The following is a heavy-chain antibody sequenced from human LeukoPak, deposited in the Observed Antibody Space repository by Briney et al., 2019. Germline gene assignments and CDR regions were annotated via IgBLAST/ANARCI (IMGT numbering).Heavy chain of an antibody. D-gene: IGHD3-22*01. Sequence: VASVKVSCKASGYTFTSYGISWVRRAPGQGLEWMGWISAYNGNTNYAQKLQGRVTMTTDTSTSTAYMELRSLRSDDTAVYYCATADSSGYYPDYWGQGTLVTVSS. V-gene: IGHV1-18*01. CDR3: ATADSSGYYPDY. CDR2: ISAYNGNT. CDR1: GYTFTSYG. J-gene: IGHJ4*02.